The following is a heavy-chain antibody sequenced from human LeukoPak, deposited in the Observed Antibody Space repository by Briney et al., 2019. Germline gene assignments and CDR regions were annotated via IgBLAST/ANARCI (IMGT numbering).Heavy chain of an antibody. J-gene: IGHJ5*02. V-gene: IGHV4-34*01. CDR1: GGSFSGYY. Sequence: SDTLTLTCAVYGGSFSGYYWSWIRQPPGKGLECIGEINRSGSTNYNPSLKNRATISVDTSKNQFSLKLRSVTAADTAVYYCARDGSLRYFDWSVNWFDPGGQGTLVTVSS. CDR3: ARDGSLRYFDWSVNWFDP. CDR2: INRSGST. D-gene: IGHD3-9*01.